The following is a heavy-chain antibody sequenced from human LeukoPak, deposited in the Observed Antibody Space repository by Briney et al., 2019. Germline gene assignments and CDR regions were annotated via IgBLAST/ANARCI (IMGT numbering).Heavy chain of an antibody. D-gene: IGHD3-10*01. CDR1: GYTFTNYG. J-gene: IGHJ5*02. CDR2: ISPYNGNT. V-gene: IGHV1-18*01. CDR3: ARVVSMDASGSLCLNWFDP. Sequence: ASVKVSCKASGYTFTNYGISWVRQAPGQGLEWMGWISPYNGNTNYAQKLQGRVTMTTDTSTSTVYMELRSLRSDDTAVYYCARVVSMDASGSLCLNWFDPWGQGTLVTVSS.